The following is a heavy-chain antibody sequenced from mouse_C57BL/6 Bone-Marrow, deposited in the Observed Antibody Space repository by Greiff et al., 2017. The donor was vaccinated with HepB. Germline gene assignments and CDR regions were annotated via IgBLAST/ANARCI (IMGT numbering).Heavy chain of an antibody. CDR1: GYSITSGYY. Sequence: EVKLQESGPGLVKPSQSLSLTCSVTGYSITSGYYWNWIRQFPGNKLEWMGYISYDGSNNYNPSLKNRISITRDTSKNQFFLKLNSVTTEDTATYYCARVGYYGSSHWYFDVWGTGTTVTVSS. D-gene: IGHD1-1*01. CDR2: ISYDGSN. J-gene: IGHJ1*03. CDR3: ARVGYYGSSHWYFDV. V-gene: IGHV3-6*01.